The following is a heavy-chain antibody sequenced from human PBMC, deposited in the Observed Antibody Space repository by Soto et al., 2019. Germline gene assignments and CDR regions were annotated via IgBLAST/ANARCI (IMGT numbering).Heavy chain of an antibody. CDR2: ISSTTNYI. CDR1: GFTFTRYS. V-gene: IGHV3-21*06. J-gene: IGHJ4*02. Sequence: EVQLVESGGGLVKPGGSLRLSCAASGFTFTRYSMNWVRQAPGKGLEWVSSISSTTNYIYYGDSMKGRFTISRDNAKNSLYLEINRLKGEDKAVYYCARESEDLTSNFDYWGQGTLVTVSS. CDR3: ARESEDLTSNFDY.